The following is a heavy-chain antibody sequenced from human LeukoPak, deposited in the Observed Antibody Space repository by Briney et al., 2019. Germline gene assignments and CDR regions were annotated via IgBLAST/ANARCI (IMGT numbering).Heavy chain of an antibody. CDR1: GFTFSGDS. CDR3: ETVRLDCSVLHNMIDGFDS. D-gene: IGHD3-10*02. V-gene: IGHV3-64D*06. CDR2: ISSNGGST. J-gene: IGHJ3*01. Sequence: GGSLRLSCAASGFTFSGDSMHWVRQAPGKGLEYVSAISSNGGSTYYADSVKGRFTISRDNSKNTLYLQMSSLRAEDTAVYYCETVRLDCSVLHNMIDGFDSWGQGTMVTVSS.